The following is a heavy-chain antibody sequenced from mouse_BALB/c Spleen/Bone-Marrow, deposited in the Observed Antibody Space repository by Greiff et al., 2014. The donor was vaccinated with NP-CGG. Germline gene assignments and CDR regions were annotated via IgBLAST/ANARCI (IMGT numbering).Heavy chain of an antibody. J-gene: IGHJ2*01. Sequence: VQLKQSGAELVKPGASGKISCKASGYTFTDYNMDWGKQSHGKSLEWIGDINPNYNSTSYNQKFKGKATLTVDKSSSTAYMELRSLTSEDTAVYYCGRGYYFDYWGQGTTLTVSS. V-gene: IGHV1-18*01. CDR3: GRGYYFDY. CDR2: INPNYNST. CDR1: GYTFTDYN.